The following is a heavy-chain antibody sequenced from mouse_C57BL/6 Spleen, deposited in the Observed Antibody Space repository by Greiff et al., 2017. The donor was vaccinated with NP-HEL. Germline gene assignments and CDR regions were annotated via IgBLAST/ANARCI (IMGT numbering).Heavy chain of an antibody. Sequence: EVKLMESGEGLVKPGGSLKLSCAASGFTFSSYAMSWVRQTPEKRLEWVAYISSGGDYIYYADTVKGRFTISRDNARNTLYLQMSSLKSEDTAMYYCTREHCSSPFDYWGQGTTLTVSS. D-gene: IGHD1-1*01. V-gene: IGHV5-9-1*02. CDR1: GFTFSSYA. CDR2: ISSGGDYI. J-gene: IGHJ2*01. CDR3: TREHCSSPFDY.